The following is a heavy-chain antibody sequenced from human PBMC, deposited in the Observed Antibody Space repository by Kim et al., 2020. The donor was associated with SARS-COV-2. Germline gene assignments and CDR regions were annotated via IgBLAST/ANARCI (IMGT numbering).Heavy chain of an antibody. D-gene: IGHD3-16*01. CDR3: TRPVTTYYYYGMDV. J-gene: IGHJ6*02. Sequence: ATCWKGRFTIAGDNAKNTLYLQMNRLRAEDTAVYYCTRPVTTYYYYGMDVWGQGTTVTVSS. V-gene: IGHV3-74*01.